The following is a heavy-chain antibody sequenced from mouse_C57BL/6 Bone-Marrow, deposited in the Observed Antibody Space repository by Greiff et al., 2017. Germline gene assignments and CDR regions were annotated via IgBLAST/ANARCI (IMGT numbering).Heavy chain of an antibody. CDR2: ISNGGGST. Sequence: EVKLVESGGGLVQPGGSLKLSCAASGFTFSDYYMYWVRQTPEKRLEWVAYISNGGGSTYYPDTVKGRFTISRDNAKNTLYLQMSRLKSEDTAMYYCARRWGWLLPYAMDYWGQGTSVTVSS. CDR1: GFTFSDYY. CDR3: ARRWGWLLPYAMDY. J-gene: IGHJ4*01. V-gene: IGHV5-12*01. D-gene: IGHD2-3*01.